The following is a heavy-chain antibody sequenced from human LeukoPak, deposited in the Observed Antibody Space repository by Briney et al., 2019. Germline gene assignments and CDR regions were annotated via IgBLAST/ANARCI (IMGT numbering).Heavy chain of an antibody. CDR2: IYSGGST. J-gene: IGHJ4*02. CDR1: GFTVSSNY. CDR3: ARIRPYDYVWGSYRPNDY. D-gene: IGHD3-16*02. V-gene: IGHV3-53*01. Sequence: GGSLRLSCAASGFTVSSNYMSWVRQAPGKGLEWVSVIYSGGSTYYTDSVKGRFTISRDNSKNTLYLQMNSLRAEDTAVYYCARIRPYDYVWGSYRPNDYRGQGTLVTVSS.